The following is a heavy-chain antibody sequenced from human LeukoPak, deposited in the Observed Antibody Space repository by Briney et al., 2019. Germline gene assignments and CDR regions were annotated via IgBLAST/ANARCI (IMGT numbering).Heavy chain of an antibody. CDR2: ISGSGTST. Sequence: GGSLRLSCAASGFTFSSYSMNWVRQAPGKGLEWVSAISGSGTSTHYADSVKGRFTISRDNSKNALYLQVNSLRAEDTAVYYCAKVARDVYSLDAFDIWGEGTMVTVSS. CDR1: GFTFSSYS. CDR3: AKVARDVYSLDAFDI. J-gene: IGHJ3*02. V-gene: IGHV3-23*01. D-gene: IGHD5-24*01.